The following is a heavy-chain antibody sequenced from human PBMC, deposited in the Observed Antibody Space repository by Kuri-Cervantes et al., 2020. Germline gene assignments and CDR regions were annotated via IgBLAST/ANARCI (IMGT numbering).Heavy chain of an antibody. CDR1: GFTFDDYA. J-gene: IGHJ4*02. D-gene: IGHD4/OR15-4a*01. CDR2: ISWNSGSI. V-gene: IGHV3-9*01. CDR3: ARGAKPIDY. Sequence: LSLTCAASGFTFDDYAMHWVRQAPGKGLEWVSGISWNSGSIGYADSVKGRFTISRDNSQDTLFLQMNSLRAEDTAVYYCARGAKPIDYWGQGTLVTVSS.